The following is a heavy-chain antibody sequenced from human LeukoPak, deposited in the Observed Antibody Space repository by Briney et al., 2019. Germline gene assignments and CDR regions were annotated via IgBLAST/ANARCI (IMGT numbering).Heavy chain of an antibody. V-gene: IGHV3-69-1*02. D-gene: IGHD1-26*01. CDR3: ASLWELIGS. CDR2: VIDGKTI. J-gene: IGHJ4*02. Sequence: PVQPLDSPSVVIDGKTIHYADSAKGRFTISRDNAKNSVYLQMNSLRVEDTAIYYCASLWELIGSWGQGTLVTVSS.